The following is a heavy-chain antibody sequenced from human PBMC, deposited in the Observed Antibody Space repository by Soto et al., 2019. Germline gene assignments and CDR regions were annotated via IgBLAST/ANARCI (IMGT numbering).Heavy chain of an antibody. CDR1: GYIFVNYG. V-gene: IGHV1-18*01. CDR3: VMVDNYVTPTPQDV. Sequence: QVQLVQSGEEVKKPGASVKVSCKASGYIFVNYGIAWVRQAQGQGLEWMGWISPYTGNTHSASKVQGRLTMTTDTSTSTAYMDLGSLTSDDTAVYYCVMVDNYVTPTPQDVWGQGSTVTVSS. J-gene: IGHJ6*02. D-gene: IGHD3-16*01. CDR2: ISPYTGNT.